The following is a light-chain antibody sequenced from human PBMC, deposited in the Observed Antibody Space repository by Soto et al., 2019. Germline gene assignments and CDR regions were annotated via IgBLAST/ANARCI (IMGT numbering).Light chain of an antibody. J-gene: IGKJ2*01. CDR2: GAS. V-gene: IGKV3-20*01. CDR1: QSVSSSY. Sequence: EIVLTQSPGTLSLSPGERATLSWRASQSVSSSYLAWYQQKPGQAPRLLIYGASSRATGIPDRFSGSGSGTDFTLTISRLEPEDFAVYYCQQYGSSPVTFGQGTKLEIK. CDR3: QQYGSSPVT.